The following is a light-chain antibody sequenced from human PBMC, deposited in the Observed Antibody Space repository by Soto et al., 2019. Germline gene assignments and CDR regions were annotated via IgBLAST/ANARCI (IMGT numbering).Light chain of an antibody. J-gene: IGKJ4*01. CDR2: SAS. V-gene: IGKV1-39*01. CDR3: QQTHSTPAST. CDR1: QGVSAY. Sequence: DIQMTQSPSSLSASVGDRVTITCRASQGVSAYLLWYQQTQGRAPKLLIYSASNLVSGVPSRFSGSGSGTEFTLTISSLQPEDFAVYYCQQTHSTPASTFGQGTSVEVK.